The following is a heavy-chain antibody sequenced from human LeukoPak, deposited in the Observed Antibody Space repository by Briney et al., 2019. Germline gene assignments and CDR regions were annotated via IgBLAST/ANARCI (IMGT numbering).Heavy chain of an antibody. CDR1: GFTFSTYA. V-gene: IGHV3-23*01. D-gene: IGHD2-15*01. CDR2: ISGSNPGT. J-gene: IGHJ4*02. CDR3: AKAPVGHCSGAFCYHFDS. Sequence: GGSLGLSCAASGFTFSTYAMSWVRQTPGKGLEWVAAISGSNPGTYHANSVKGRFTISRDNSKNTLHLRMSGLRAEDTARYYCAKAPVGHCSGAFCYHFDSWGQGTLVTVSS.